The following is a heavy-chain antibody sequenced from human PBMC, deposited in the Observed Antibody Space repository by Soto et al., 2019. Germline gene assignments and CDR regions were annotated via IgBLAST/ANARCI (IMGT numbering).Heavy chain of an antibody. CDR2: INPKSGRT. V-gene: IGHV1-2*02. CDR3: ARGGAGITICGVVLSRPHYYYGMDV. Sequence: ASVKVSCKASGYTFTGYYIHWVRQAPGQGGEWMVCINPKSGRTKYAQKFQGRVTITADESTSKAYMEPSSMRSEDTAVYYCARGGAGITICGVVLSRPHYYYGMDVWGQGTTVNVSS. J-gene: IGHJ6*02. D-gene: IGHD3-3*01. CDR1: GYTFTGYY.